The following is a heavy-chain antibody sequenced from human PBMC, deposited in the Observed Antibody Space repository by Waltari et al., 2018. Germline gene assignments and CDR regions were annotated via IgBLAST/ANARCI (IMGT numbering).Heavy chain of an antibody. CDR2: VYYSGST. V-gene: IGHV4-39*01. D-gene: IGHD6-6*01. CDR1: GGSISSSAYY. Sequence: QLQLQESGPGLVKPSETLSLTCTVSGGSISSSAYYWDWIRQPPVKGLEWIGSVYYSGSTYYNSSLKSRVTISVDTSKNQFSLILSSVTAADTAVYYCARKGRVSSSSRKAFDIWGQGTMVIVSS. J-gene: IGHJ3*02. CDR3: ARKGRVSSSSRKAFDI.